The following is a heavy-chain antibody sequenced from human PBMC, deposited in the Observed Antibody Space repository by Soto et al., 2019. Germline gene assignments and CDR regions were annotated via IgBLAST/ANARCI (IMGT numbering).Heavy chain of an antibody. V-gene: IGHV1-3*01. CDR1: GYTFTSYA. CDR3: ARDLGGWPDY. D-gene: IGHD2-15*01. J-gene: IGHJ4*02. CDR2: INAGNGNT. Sequence: ASVKGSCKASGYTFTSYARHWVRQAPGQRLEWMGWINAGNGNTKYSQKFQGRVTITRDTSANTAYMELSSLRSEDTAVYYCARDLGGWPDYWGQGTLVTVSS.